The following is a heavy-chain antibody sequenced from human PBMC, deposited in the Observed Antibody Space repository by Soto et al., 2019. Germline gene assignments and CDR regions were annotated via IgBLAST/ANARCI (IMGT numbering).Heavy chain of an antibody. D-gene: IGHD5-18*01. CDR2: ISSSSSYI. V-gene: IGHV3-21*01. CDR3: ARDLWLWEKKHTWTYYFDY. J-gene: IGHJ4*02. CDR1: GFTFSSYS. Sequence: RGSLRLSCAASGFTFSSYSMNWVRQAPGKGLEWVSSISSSSSYIYYADSVKGRFTISRDNAKNSLYLQMNGLRAEDTAVYYCARDLWLWEKKHTWTYYFDYCGQGTLVTVSS.